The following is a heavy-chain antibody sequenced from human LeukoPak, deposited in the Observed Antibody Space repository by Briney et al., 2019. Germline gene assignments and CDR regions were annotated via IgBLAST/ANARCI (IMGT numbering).Heavy chain of an antibody. Sequence: ASVTVSCKASGYTFTSYGISWVRQAPGQGLEGMGWISAYNGNTNYAQKLQGRVTMTTDTSTSTAYMELRSLRSDDTAVYYCARVTRRAAAGTFDYGGQGTLVTVSS. CDR1: GYTFTSYG. CDR2: ISAYNGNT. D-gene: IGHD6-13*01. CDR3: ARVTRRAAAGTFDY. V-gene: IGHV1-18*01. J-gene: IGHJ4*02.